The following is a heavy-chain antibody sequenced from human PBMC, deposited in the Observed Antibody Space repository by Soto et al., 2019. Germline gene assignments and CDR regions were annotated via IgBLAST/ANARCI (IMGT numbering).Heavy chain of an antibody. Sequence: EVQLLESGGGLIQPGGSLILSCAASGFTFSTFDMTWVRQPPGKGLEWVSLIRGSSGSTYYADSVKGRFTISKDNSKNTLYLQMNSLRAEDTAVYFCVKGAWFDYWGQGNMVTVSS. CDR2: IRGSSGST. CDR3: VKGAWFDY. J-gene: IGHJ4*02. CDR1: GFTFSTFD. V-gene: IGHV3-23*01.